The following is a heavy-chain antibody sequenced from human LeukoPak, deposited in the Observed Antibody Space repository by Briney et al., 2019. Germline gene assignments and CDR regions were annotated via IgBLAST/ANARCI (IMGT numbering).Heavy chain of an antibody. J-gene: IGHJ6*02. Sequence: PGGSLRLSCAASGFTFSSYAMSWVRQAPGKGLEWVSAISGSGGSTYYADSVKGRFTISRDNSKNTLYLQMNSLRAEDTALYYCVKAVRGVGTLDYYYYGMDVWGQGTTVTVSS. CDR3: VKAVRGVGTLDYYYYGMDV. CDR2: ISGSGGST. CDR1: GFTFSSYA. D-gene: IGHD1-1*01. V-gene: IGHV3-23*01.